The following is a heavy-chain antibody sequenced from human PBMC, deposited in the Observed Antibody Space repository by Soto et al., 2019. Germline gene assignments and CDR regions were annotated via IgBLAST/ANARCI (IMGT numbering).Heavy chain of an antibody. CDR2: IKSDGSRI. CDR1: GFIFSDYW. D-gene: IGHD1-1*01. CDR3: ARDLGKYDRYNLDL. Sequence: EVQLVESGGGLVQPGGSLRLSCVSSGFIFSDYWMYWVRQAPGQGLVWVSRIKSDGSRITYADSVKGRFTISRDNAKNTLNLQMNGLRVEDTAVYYCARDLGKYDRYNLDLWGQGTLVTVAS. J-gene: IGHJ5*02. V-gene: IGHV3-74*03.